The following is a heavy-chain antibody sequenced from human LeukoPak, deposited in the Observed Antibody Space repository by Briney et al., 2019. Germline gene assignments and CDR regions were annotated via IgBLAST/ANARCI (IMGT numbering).Heavy chain of an antibody. Sequence: GGSLRLSCAASGFTFSSYAMSWVRQAPGKGLEWVSTISGSGGSPYYADSVKGRFTISRDTSKNTLYLQTNSLRAEDTAVYYCAKGVTVTRVLDWFDPWGQGTLVTVSS. CDR1: GFTFSSYA. CDR2: ISGSGGSP. J-gene: IGHJ5*02. V-gene: IGHV3-23*01. CDR3: AKGVTVTRVLDWFDP. D-gene: IGHD4-17*01.